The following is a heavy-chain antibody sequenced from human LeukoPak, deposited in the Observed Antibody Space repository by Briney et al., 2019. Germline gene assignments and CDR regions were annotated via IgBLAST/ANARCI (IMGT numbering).Heavy chain of an antibody. V-gene: IGHV4-39*01. CDR1: GGSTGSSSYY. Sequence: PSETLSLTCTLSGGSTGSSSYYWGWIRQPPGQGLEWIGTISYSGNTYYNPSLKSRVAISVDTSKTQLSLRLSSVTAADTGTHHCVRFQTGTMWCYWGQGALVTVSS. J-gene: IGHJ4*02. CDR3: VRFQTGTMWCY. CDR2: ISYSGNT. D-gene: IGHD1-1*01.